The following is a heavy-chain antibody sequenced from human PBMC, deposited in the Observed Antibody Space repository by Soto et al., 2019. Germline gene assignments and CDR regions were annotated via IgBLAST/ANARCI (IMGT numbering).Heavy chain of an antibody. CDR2: INAGNGNT. CDR3: ARDSGGMDV. CDR1: GYTFTSYA. J-gene: IGHJ6*02. V-gene: IGHV1-3*01. Sequence: GASVKVSCKASGYTFTSYALHWVRQAPGQRLEWKGWINAGNGNTKYSKKFQGRVTITRDTSASTAYMELSSLRSEDTAVYYCARDSGGMDVWGQGTTVTVSS.